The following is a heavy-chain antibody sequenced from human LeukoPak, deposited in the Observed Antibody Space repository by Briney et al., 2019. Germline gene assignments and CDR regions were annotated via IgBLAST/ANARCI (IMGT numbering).Heavy chain of an antibody. Sequence: ASVKVSCKASGYTFTGYYMHWVRQAPGQGLEWMGWINPNSGGTNYAQKFQGRVTMTRDTSISTAYMELSRLRSDDTAVYYRARVSDFWSGYGYWGQGTLVTVSS. J-gene: IGHJ4*02. CDR1: GYTFTGYY. D-gene: IGHD3-3*01. CDR2: INPNSGGT. CDR3: ARVSDFWSGYGY. V-gene: IGHV1-2*02.